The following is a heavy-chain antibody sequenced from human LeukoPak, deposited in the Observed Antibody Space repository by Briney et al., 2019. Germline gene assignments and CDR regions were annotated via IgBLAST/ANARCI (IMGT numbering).Heavy chain of an antibody. D-gene: IGHD3-16*02. CDR2: IYHSGST. CDR1: GGSISSSNW. CDR3: ARASRNYDYVWGSYRPFDY. J-gene: IGHJ4*02. V-gene: IGHV4-4*02. Sequence: SETLSLTCAVSGGSISSSNWWSWVRQPPGKGLEWIGEIYHSGSTNYNPSLKSRVTISVDKSKNQFSLKLSSVTAADTAVYYCARASRNYDYVWGSYRPFDYWGQGTLVTVSS.